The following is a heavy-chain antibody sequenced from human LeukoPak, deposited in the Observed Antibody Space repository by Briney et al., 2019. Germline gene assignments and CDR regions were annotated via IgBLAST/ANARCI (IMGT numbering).Heavy chain of an antibody. CDR3: AKGTYYYDSSGYTAFDI. Sequence: GRSLRLSCAASGFTFSSYGMHWVRQAPGKGLEWVAVISNDGSNKYYADSVKSRFTISRDNSKNTLYLQMNSLRAEDTAVYYCAKGTYYYDSSGYTAFDIWGQGTMVTVSS. J-gene: IGHJ3*02. D-gene: IGHD3-22*01. CDR2: ISNDGSNK. V-gene: IGHV3-30*18. CDR1: GFTFSSYG.